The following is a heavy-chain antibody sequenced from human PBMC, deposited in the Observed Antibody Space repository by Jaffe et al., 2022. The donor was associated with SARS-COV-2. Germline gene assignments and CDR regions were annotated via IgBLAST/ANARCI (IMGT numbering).Heavy chain of an antibody. CDR1: GFTFSSYT. Sequence: QVQLVESGGGVVQPGRSLRLSCAASGFTFSSYTMHWVRQAPGKGLEWVAIISYDGSNKYYADSVKGRFTISRDNSKNTLYLQMNSLRADDTAVYYCARGTPDYYDSRSYGFDYWGQGTLVTVSS. V-gene: IGHV3-30-3*01. CDR3: ARGTPDYYDSRSYGFDY. D-gene: IGHD3-22*01. CDR2: ISYDGSNK. J-gene: IGHJ4*02.